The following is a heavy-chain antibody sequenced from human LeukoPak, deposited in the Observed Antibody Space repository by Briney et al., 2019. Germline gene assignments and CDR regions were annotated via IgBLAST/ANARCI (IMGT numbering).Heavy chain of an antibody. CDR2: ISGSTGVT. J-gene: IGHJ4*02. CDR3: AREPAV. CDR1: GFTFSSYA. Sequence: GGSLRLSCTASGFTFSSYAMSWFRQAPGKGLEWVSAISGSTGVTYYADSVRGRFTISRDNSKSTLFLQMDSLRADDTAVYFCAREPAVWGQGTLVTVSS. V-gene: IGHV3-23*01.